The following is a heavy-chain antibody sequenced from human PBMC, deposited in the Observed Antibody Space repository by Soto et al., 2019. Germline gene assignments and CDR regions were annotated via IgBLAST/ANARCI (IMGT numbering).Heavy chain of an antibody. Sequence: QVQLVESGGGVVQTGRSLRLSCAASGFTLSSHAMHWVRQPPGKGLEWVTLISYDGSNKYYADSVKGRFTISRDTSKNTLYLQMSSLRPEDTAVYYCARGQDHWGQGTLVTVSS. CDR1: GFTLSSHA. CDR3: ARGQDH. V-gene: IGHV3-30-3*01. CDR2: ISYDGSNK. J-gene: IGHJ4*02.